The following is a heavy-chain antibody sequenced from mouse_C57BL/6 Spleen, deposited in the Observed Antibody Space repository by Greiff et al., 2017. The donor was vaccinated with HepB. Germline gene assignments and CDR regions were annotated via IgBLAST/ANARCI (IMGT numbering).Heavy chain of an antibody. J-gene: IGHJ3*01. Sequence: EVQLQQSGPVLVKPGASVKMSCKASGYTFTDYYMNWVKQSHGKSLEWIGVINPYNGGTSYNQKFKGKATLTVDKSSSTAYMELTSLTSEDSAVYYCARVDGYDAGAWFAYWGQGTLVTVSA. D-gene: IGHD2-2*01. CDR2: INPYNGGT. CDR3: ARVDGYDAGAWFAY. V-gene: IGHV1-19*01. CDR1: GYTFTDYY.